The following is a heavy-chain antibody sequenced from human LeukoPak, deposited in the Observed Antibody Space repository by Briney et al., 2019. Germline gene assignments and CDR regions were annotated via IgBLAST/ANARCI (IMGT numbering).Heavy chain of an antibody. CDR3: AKGTYYDFWSSFSYYMDV. CDR1: GFTFSRYW. D-gene: IGHD3-3*01. J-gene: IGHJ6*03. Sequence: AGGSLRLSCVTSGFTFSRYWLEWVRQAPGKGLEWVANINQDGSLKNYVDSVKGRFTISRDNAKNSLYLQMNSLRAEDTALYYCAKGTYYDFWSSFSYYMDVWGKGTTVTVSS. CDR2: INQDGSLK. V-gene: IGHV3-7*03.